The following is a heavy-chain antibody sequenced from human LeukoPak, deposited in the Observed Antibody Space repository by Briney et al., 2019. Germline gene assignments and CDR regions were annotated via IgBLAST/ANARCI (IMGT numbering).Heavy chain of an antibody. J-gene: IGHJ6*02. Sequence: GGSLRLSCAASGFTFSSYAMSWVRQAPGKGLEWVSAISGSGGSTYYADSVKGRFTISRDNSKNTLYLQMNSLRAEDTAVYYCAKGHHAAPYYYYGMDVWGQGTTVTVSS. CDR1: GFTFSSYA. CDR3: AKGHHAAPYYYYGMDV. V-gene: IGHV3-23*01. D-gene: IGHD2-15*01. CDR2: ISGSGGST.